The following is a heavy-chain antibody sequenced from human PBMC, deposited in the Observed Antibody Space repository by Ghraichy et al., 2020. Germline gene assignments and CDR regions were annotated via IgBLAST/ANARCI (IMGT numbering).Heavy chain of an antibody. CDR3: ASLNYYDSSGYHYYFDY. D-gene: IGHD3-22*01. J-gene: IGHJ4*02. CDR2: IYYSGST. V-gene: IGHV4-39*01. Sequence: SETLSLTCTVSGGSISSSSYYWGWIRQPPGKGLEWIGSIYYSGSTYYNPSLKSRVTISVDTSKNQFSLKLSSVTAADTAVYYCASLNYYDSSGYHYYFDYWGQGTLVTVSS. CDR1: GGSISSSSYY.